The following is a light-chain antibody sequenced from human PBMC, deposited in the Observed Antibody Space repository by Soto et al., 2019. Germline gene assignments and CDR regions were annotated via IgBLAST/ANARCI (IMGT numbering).Light chain of an antibody. CDR1: RSFASSY. J-gene: IGKJ4*01. V-gene: IGKV3-20*01. CDR2: AAS. Sequence: EIVLTQSPVTLSLSPGERATLSCRASRSFASSYLGWYQQKPGQAPRLLIYAASTRATGIPDRFSGSGSATDFTLTISSLEPEDFAVYYCQQYGSSPLTFGGGTKVDIK. CDR3: QQYGSSPLT.